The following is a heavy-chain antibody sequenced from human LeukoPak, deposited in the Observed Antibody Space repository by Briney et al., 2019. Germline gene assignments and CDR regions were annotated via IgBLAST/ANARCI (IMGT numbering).Heavy chain of an antibody. J-gene: IGHJ4*02. CDR1: GFTFSSYA. CDR2: FSGSGGST. Sequence: PGGSLRLSCAASGFTFSSYAMSWVRQAPGKGLECISGFSGSGGSTYYADSVKGRFTISRDNSKNTLYLQMNSLRAEDTAVYYCAKDVVSGYSSGWYPFDYWGQGTLVTVSS. D-gene: IGHD6-19*01. V-gene: IGHV3-23*01. CDR3: AKDVVSGYSSGWYPFDY.